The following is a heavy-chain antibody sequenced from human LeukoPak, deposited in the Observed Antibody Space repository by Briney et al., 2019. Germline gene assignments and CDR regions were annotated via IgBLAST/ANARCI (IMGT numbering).Heavy chain of an antibody. J-gene: IGHJ4*02. CDR1: GFTVRDKY. CDR3: ARSPPYDSSGYLGY. V-gene: IGHV3-21*01. D-gene: IGHD3-22*01. Sequence: GGSLRLSCVASGFTVRDKYMSWVRQAPGKGLEWVSSISSSSSYIYYADSVKGRFTISRDNAKNSLYLQMNSLRAEDTAVYYCARSPPYDSSGYLGYWGQGTLVTVSS. CDR2: ISSSSSYI.